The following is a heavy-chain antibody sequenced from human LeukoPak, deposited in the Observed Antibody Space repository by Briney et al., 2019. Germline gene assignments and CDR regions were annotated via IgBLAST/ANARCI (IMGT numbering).Heavy chain of an antibody. CDR1: RFTFSSYW. V-gene: IGHV3-7*01. Sequence: PGGSLRLSCAASRFTFSSYWMSWVRQAPGKGLEWVANIKQDGSGKYYVDSVKGRFTISRDNAKNSLYLQMNSLRAEDTAVYYCASPPGGFGELPSHYWGQGTLVTVSS. D-gene: IGHD3-10*01. J-gene: IGHJ4*02. CDR2: IKQDGSGK. CDR3: ASPPGGFGELPSHY.